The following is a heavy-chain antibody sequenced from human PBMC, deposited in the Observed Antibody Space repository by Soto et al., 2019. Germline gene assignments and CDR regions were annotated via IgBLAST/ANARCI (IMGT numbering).Heavy chain of an antibody. CDR3: ARRSYRAFDY. CDR2: IYSGGAT. D-gene: IGHD4-4*01. Sequence: EVQLVESGGGLIQPGGSLRLSCAASEFSVSSNYLSWVRQAPGKGLEWVSGIYSGGATYYADSVKGRSTFSRDNTKNTVYLQMNSLRVEDTAVYYCARRSYRAFDYWGQGTLVTVSS. CDR1: EFSVSSNY. V-gene: IGHV3-53*01. J-gene: IGHJ4*02.